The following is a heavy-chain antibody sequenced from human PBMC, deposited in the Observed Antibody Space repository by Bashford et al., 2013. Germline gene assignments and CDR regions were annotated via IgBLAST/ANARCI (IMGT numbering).Heavy chain of an antibody. CDR2: IRSKAYGGTT. CDR1: GDSISGYY. D-gene: IGHD1-26*01. J-gene: IGHJ4*02. CDR3: TRALREVGY. Sequence: LSLTCSVSGDSISGYYWSWIRQPPRKGLEWVGFIRSKAYGGTTEYAASVKGRFTISRDDSKSIAYLQMNSLKTEDTAVYYCTRALREVGYWGQGTLVTVSS. V-gene: IGHV3-49*03.